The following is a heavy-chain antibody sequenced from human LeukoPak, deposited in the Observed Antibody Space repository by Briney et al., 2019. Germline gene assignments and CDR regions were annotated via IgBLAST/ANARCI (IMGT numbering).Heavy chain of an antibody. CDR2: ISAYNGNT. CDR1: GYTFTSYG. D-gene: IGHD5-24*01. Sequence: ASVKVSCKASGYTFTSYGISWVRQAPGQGLEWMGWISAYNGNTNYAQKLQGRVTMTTDTSTSTAYMELRSLRSDDTAVYYCARGAGRWLQPYYFDYWGQGTLVTVSS. J-gene: IGHJ4*02. CDR3: ARGAGRWLQPYYFDY. V-gene: IGHV1-18*01.